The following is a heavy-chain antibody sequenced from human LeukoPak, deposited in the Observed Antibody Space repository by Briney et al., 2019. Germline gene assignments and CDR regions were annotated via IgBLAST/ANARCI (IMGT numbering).Heavy chain of an antibody. CDR1: GFTFSIYW. D-gene: IGHD6-19*01. V-gene: IGHV3-74*01. CDR2: INSDGSST. Sequence: PGGSLRLSCAASGFTFSIYWMHWVRHAPGKGLVWVSRINSDGSSTSYADSVKGRFTISRDNARNTQYLQMNSLRAEDTAVYYCARGSSGWYLDAFDIWGQGTMVTVSS. J-gene: IGHJ3*02. CDR3: ARGSSGWYLDAFDI.